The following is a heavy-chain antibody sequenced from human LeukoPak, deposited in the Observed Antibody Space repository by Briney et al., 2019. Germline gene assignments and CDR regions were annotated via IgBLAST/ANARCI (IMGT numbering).Heavy chain of an antibody. D-gene: IGHD2/OR15-2a*01. CDR1: GFTFSSYS. Sequence: QPWGSLRLSCAASGFTFSSYSMSWVRQAPGRGLEWVSHSNRRGSTTYYADSVRGRFTISRDNAKNSLYLQMNSLRAEDTAVYYCAREGHTTGWPPFDYWGQGTLVTVSS. CDR2: SNRRGSTT. V-gene: IGHV3-48*04. CDR3: AREGHTTGWPPFDY. J-gene: IGHJ4*02.